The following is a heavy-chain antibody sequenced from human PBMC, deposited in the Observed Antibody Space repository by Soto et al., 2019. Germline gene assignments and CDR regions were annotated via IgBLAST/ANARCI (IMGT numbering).Heavy chain of an antibody. V-gene: IGHV3-23*01. J-gene: IGHJ4*02. D-gene: IGHD3-22*01. CDR3: ELTYYYDSSGSPYYFDY. Sequence: GGSLRLSXAASGFTFSSYAMSWVRQAPGKGLEWVSAISGSGGSTYYEYSVRGRFTISRDNSKNTLYLQMNSLRAEDTAVYYCELTYYYDSSGSPYYFDYWGQGTLVTVSS. CDR1: GFTFSSYA. CDR2: ISGSGGST.